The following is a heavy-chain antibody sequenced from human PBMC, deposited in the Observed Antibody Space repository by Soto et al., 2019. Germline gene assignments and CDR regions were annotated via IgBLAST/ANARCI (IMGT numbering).Heavy chain of an antibody. CDR3: ARGRGRLDY. CDR2: ISSSGNTI. Sequence: EVQLVESGGGLVQPGGSLRLSCAASGFTFTSYEMNWVRQARGKGLEWVSYISSSGNTIYYADSVKGRFTISRENAKNSLYLQMNSLRAEDTAVYYCARGRGRLDYWGQGTLVTVSS. CDR1: GFTFTSYE. D-gene: IGHD2-15*01. J-gene: IGHJ4*02. V-gene: IGHV3-48*03.